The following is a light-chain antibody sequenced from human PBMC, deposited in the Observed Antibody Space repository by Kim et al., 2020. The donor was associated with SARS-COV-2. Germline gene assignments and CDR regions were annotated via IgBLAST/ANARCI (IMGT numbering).Light chain of an antibody. V-gene: IGLV3-1*01. J-gene: IGLJ2*01. Sequence: VSPGQTASITCSGDKLGDKYACWYQQKPGQSPVLVIYQDSKRPSGIPERFSGSNSGNTATLPISGTQAMDEADYYCQAWDSSTVVFGGGTQLTVL. CDR2: QDS. CDR3: QAWDSSTVV. CDR1: KLGDKY.